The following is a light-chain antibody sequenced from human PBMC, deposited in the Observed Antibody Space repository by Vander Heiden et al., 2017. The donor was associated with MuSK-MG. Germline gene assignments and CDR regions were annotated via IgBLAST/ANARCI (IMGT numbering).Light chain of an antibody. V-gene: IGKV4-1*01. CDR1: QSVLHSSNNKND. Sequence: IVLTQSPDSLAVSLGERATINCKSSQSVLHSSNNKNDLVWYQQKPGQPPKLLIYWASTRESGVPDRFSGSGSGTDFTLTISSLQAEDVAVYYCQQYYTIPLAFGGGTKVEIK. CDR2: WAS. J-gene: IGKJ4*01. CDR3: QQYYTIPLA.